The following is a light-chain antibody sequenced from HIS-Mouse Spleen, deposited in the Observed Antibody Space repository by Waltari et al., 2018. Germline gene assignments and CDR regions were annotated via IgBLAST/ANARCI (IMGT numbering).Light chain of an antibody. CDR3: YSTDSSGNHRV. CDR1: ALPKNY. V-gene: IGLV3-10*01. CDR2: EDS. J-gene: IGLJ2*01. Sequence: SFELTQLPSVSVSPGQPARITCSGDALPKNYASCYQQKSGQAPVLVIYEDSKRPSGIPERFSGSSSGTMATLTISGAQVEDEADYYCYSTDSSGNHRVFGGGTKLTVL.